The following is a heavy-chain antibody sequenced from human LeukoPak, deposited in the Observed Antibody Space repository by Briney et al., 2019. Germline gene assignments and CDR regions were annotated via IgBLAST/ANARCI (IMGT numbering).Heavy chain of an antibody. D-gene: IGHD5-18*01. CDR2: ISAYNGNT. Sequence: ASVKVSCKASGYTFTSYGISWVRQAPGQGLEWMGWISAYNGNTNYAQKLQGRVTMTTDTSTSTAYMELRSLRSDDAAVYYCASVYSQKLPFDYWGQGTLVTVSS. J-gene: IGHJ4*02. CDR3: ASVYSQKLPFDY. V-gene: IGHV1-18*01. CDR1: GYTFTSYG.